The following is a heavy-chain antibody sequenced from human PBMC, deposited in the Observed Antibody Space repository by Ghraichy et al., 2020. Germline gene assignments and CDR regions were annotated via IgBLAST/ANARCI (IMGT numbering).Heavy chain of an antibody. CDR2: ISGSGGST. CDR1: GFTFSSYA. D-gene: IGHD3-16*02. J-gene: IGHJ6*02. CDR3: ANSDSIVYYGMDV. V-gene: IGHV3-23*01. Sequence: GGSLRLSCAASGFTFSSYAMSWVRQAPGKGLEWVSAISGSGGSTYYADSVKGRFTISRDNSKNTLYLQMNSLRAEDTAVYYCANSDSIVYYGMDVWGQGTTVTVSS.